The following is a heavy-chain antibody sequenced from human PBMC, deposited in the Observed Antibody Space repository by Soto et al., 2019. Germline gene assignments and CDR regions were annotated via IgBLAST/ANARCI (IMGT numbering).Heavy chain of an antibody. CDR2: IIPIFGTA. CDR3: ARVRWLQSRYYFDY. J-gene: IGHJ4*02. D-gene: IGHD5-12*01. V-gene: IGHV1-69*13. Sequence: SVKVSCKASGGTFSSYAVSWVRQAPGQGLEWMGGIIPIFGTANYAQKFQGRVTITADESTSTAYMELSSLRSEDTAVYYCARVRWLQSRYYFDYWGQGTLVTVSS. CDR1: GGTFSSYA.